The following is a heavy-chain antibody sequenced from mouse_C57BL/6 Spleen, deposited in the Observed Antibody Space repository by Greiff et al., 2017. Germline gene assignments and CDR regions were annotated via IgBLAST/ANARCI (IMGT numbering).Heavy chain of an antibody. D-gene: IGHD1-1*01. CDR2: IYPGGGYT. V-gene: IGHV1-63*01. Sequence: QVQLKQSGAELVRPGTSVKMSCKASGYTFTNYWIGWAKQRPGHGLEWIGDIYPGGGYTNYNEKFKGKATLTADKSSSTAYMQFSSLTSEDSAIYYGASGDYSGSSYRARFAYWGQGTLVTVSA. J-gene: IGHJ3*01. CDR1: GYTFTNYW. CDR3: ASGDYSGSSYRARFAY.